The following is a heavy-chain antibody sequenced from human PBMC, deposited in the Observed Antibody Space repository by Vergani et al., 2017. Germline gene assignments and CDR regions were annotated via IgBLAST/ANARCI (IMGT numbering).Heavy chain of an antibody. CDR2: IFHSGST. CDR3: ARAVVRGVTSRWVDP. J-gene: IGHJ5*02. Sequence: QLQLQESGSGLVKPSQTLSLTCAVSGGPISSGGYSWSWIRQPPGKGLEWIGYIFHSGSTYYNPSLKSRVTISVDRSKNQFSLKLSSVTAADTAVYYCARAVVRGVTSRWVDPWGQGTLVTVSS. V-gene: IGHV4-30-2*01. D-gene: IGHD3-10*01. CDR1: GGPISSGGYS.